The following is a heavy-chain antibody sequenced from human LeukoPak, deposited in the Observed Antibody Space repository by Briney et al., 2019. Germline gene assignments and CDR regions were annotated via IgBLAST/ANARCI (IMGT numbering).Heavy chain of an antibody. V-gene: IGHV3-23*01. CDR3: ARRHDYSNYPDY. D-gene: IGHD4-11*01. CDR2: ISASGGST. Sequence: GGSLRLSCAASGFTFSSYAMSWVRRAPGKGLEWVSAISASGGSTYYTDSVKGRFTISRDNAKNSLYLQMNSLRAEDTAVYYCARRHDYSNYPDYWGQGTLVTVSS. J-gene: IGHJ4*02. CDR1: GFTFSSYA.